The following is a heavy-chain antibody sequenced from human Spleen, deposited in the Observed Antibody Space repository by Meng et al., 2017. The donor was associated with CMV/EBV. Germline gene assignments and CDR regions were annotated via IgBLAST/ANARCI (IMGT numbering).Heavy chain of an antibody. V-gene: IGHV1-2*02. CDR3: ARIAAAGSGSVDY. Sequence: ASVKVSCKASGYTFTDYYIYWVRQAPGQGLEWMGWINPNSGGTNYAQKFQGRVTMTRDTSISTAYMELSRLRSDDTAVYYCARIAAAGSGSVDYWGQGTLVTVSS. CDR2: INPNSGGT. D-gene: IGHD6-13*01. J-gene: IGHJ4*02. CDR1: GYTFTDYY.